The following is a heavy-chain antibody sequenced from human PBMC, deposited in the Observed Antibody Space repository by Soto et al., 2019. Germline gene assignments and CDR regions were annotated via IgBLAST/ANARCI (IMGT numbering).Heavy chain of an antibody. CDR3: AREQGLVDTAMVTAGYYYGMDV. D-gene: IGHD5-18*01. CDR2: IIPIFGTA. CDR1: AGTFSTYA. Sequence: SVKVSCKASAGTFSTYAISWVRQAPGQGLEWMGGIIPIFGTANYAQKFQGRVTITADESTSTAYMELSSLRSEDTAVYYCAREQGLVDTAMVTAGYYYGMDVWGQGTTVTVSS. V-gene: IGHV1-69*13. J-gene: IGHJ6*02.